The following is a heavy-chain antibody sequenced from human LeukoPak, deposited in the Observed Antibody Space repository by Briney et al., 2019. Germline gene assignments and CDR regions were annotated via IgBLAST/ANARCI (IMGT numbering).Heavy chain of an antibody. CDR1: GFTFSSYA. Sequence: PGGSLRLSCAASGFTFSSYAMSWARQAPGKGLEWASAISGSGGSTYYADSVKGRFTISRDNSKNTLYLQMNSLRAEDTAVYYCAKDLSKQQLGNAAFDIWGQGTMVTVSS. CDR2: ISGSGGST. CDR3: AKDLSKQQLGNAAFDI. J-gene: IGHJ3*02. D-gene: IGHD6-13*01. V-gene: IGHV3-23*01.